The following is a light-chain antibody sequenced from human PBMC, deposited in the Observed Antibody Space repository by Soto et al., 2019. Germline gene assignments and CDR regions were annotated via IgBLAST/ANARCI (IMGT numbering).Light chain of an antibody. CDR3: QSYDGSATGWV. CDR2: GNS. CDR1: RSNIGAGYD. Sequence: QAGLTQPPSVSGSPGQGVTISCTGSRSNIGAGYDVHWYQQLPGTAPKLLIYGNSNRPSGVPDRFSGSKSDTSASLAITGLQAKDEADYYCQSYDGSATGWVFGGGPNVTVL. V-gene: IGLV1-40*01. J-gene: IGLJ3*02.